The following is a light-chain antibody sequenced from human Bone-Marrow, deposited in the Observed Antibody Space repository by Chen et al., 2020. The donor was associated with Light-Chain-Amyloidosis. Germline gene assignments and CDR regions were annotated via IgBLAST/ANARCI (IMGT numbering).Light chain of an antibody. CDR3: SSYTIPNTLV. CDR2: EVT. CDR1: SSDVGGDNH. V-gene: IGLV2-14*01. Sequence: QSALTQPASVSGSPGQSITISCTGTSSDVGGDNHVSWYQQHPDKAPQLMIYEVTNRPSWVPDRFSGSKSDNTASLTISGLQTEDEADYFCSSYTIPNTLVFGSGTRVTVL. J-gene: IGLJ1*01.